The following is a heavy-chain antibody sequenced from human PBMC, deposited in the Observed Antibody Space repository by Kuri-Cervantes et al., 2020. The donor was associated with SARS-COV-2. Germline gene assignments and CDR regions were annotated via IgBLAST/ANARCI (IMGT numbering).Heavy chain of an antibody. CDR3: VRRFLEWLLYENYFDY. V-gene: IGHV3-30-3*01. CDR1: GFTFSSYA. J-gene: IGHJ4*02. D-gene: IGHD3-3*01. Sequence: GESLKISCAASGFTFSSYAMHWVRQAPGKGLEWVAVISYDGSNKYYADSVKGRFTISRDNSKNTLYLQMNSQRAEDTAVYYCVRRFLEWLLYENYFDYWGQGTLVTVSS. CDR2: ISYDGSNK.